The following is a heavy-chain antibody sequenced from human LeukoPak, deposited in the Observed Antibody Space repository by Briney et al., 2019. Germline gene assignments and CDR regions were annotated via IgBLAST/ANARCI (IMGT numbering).Heavy chain of an antibody. J-gene: IGHJ6*03. Sequence: GASVKVSCKAIGYTFTTYGIAWVRQAPGQGLEWMGWISTYKGTTNYTQKFQGRVATTTDTSTSTAYMELRSLRSDDTAVYYCARYSSSWYHYMDVWGKGTTVTVSS. CDR3: ARYSSSWYHYMDV. CDR2: ISTYKGTT. V-gene: IGHV1-18*04. D-gene: IGHD6-13*01. CDR1: GYTFTTYG.